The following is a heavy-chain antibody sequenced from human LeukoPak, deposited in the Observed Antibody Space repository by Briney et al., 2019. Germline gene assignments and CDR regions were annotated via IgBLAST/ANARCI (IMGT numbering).Heavy chain of an antibody. Sequence: ASVKVSCKASGYTFTGYYMHWVRQAPGQGLEWMGRINPNSGGTNYAQKLQGRVTMTTDTSTSTAYMELRSLRSDDTAVYYCARHPEYSSSWLSYWGQGTLVTVSS. D-gene: IGHD6-13*01. V-gene: IGHV1-2*06. CDR2: INPNSGGT. CDR1: GYTFTGYY. J-gene: IGHJ4*02. CDR3: ARHPEYSSSWLSY.